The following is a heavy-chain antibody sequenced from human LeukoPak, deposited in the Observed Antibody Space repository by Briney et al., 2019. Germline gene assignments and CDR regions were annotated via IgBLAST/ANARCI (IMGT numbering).Heavy chain of an antibody. D-gene: IGHD3/OR15-3a*01. CDR2: IIPIFGTA. CDR3: ARWGARGLVIISNDWFDP. J-gene: IGHJ5*02. Sequence: GASVKVSCKASGGTFSSYAISWVRQAPGQGLEWMGGIIPIFGTANYAQKFQGRVTITADESTSTAYMELSSLRSEDTAVYYCARWGARGLVIISNDWFDPWGQGTLVTVSS. CDR1: GGTFSSYA. V-gene: IGHV1-69*13.